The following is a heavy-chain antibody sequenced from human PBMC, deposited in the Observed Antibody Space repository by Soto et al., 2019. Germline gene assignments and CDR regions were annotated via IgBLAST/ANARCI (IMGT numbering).Heavy chain of an antibody. CDR1: GVSISSGNW. V-gene: IGHV4-4*02. D-gene: IGHD3-10*01. CDR2: IFHDGTA. Sequence: SETLSLTCTVSGVSISSGNWWTWVRQTPQRGLEYIGEIFHDGTANYYPSFERRVAISVDTSKNQFSLKLTTVTAADTAIYFCARLVYDTRLNYMYFDFWGQGALVTVS. J-gene: IGHJ4*02. CDR3: ARLVYDTRLNYMYFDF.